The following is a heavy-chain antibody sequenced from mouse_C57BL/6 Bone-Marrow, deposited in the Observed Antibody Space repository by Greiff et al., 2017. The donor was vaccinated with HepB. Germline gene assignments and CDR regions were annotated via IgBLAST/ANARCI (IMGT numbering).Heavy chain of an antibody. CDR2: ISSGGSYT. J-gene: IGHJ2*01. V-gene: IGHV5-6*01. CDR1: GFTFSSYG. CDR3: ARQRITTVVATDYFDY. D-gene: IGHD1-1*01. Sequence: EVKLVESGGDLVKPGGSLKLSCAASGFTFSSYGMSWVRQTPDKRLEWVATISSGGSYTYYPDSVKGRFTISRDNAKNTLYLQMSSLKSEDTAMYYCARQRITTVVATDYFDYWGQGTTLTVSS.